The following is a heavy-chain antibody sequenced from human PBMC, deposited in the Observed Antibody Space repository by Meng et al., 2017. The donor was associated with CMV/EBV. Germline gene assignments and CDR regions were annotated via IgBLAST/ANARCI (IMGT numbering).Heavy chain of an antibody. J-gene: IGHJ2*01. V-gene: IGHV3-64*02. CDR1: GFTFSSHA. Sequence: GGSLRLSCAASGFTFSSHAMQWVRQDPGKGLEYVSAFSSNGGSTYYADSVKGRFTISRDNTKNTLYIQMGSLRAEDMDVYYCARQRLSGYWYFDLWGCGTLVTVSS. CDR3: ARQRLSGYWYFDL. CDR2: FSSNGGST. D-gene: IGHD5-24*01.